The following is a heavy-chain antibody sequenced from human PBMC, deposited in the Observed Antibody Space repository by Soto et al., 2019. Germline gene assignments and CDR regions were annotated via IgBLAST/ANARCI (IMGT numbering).Heavy chain of an antibody. V-gene: IGHV4-38-2*01. Sequence: PSETLSLTCAVSGYSISNGYYWGWIRQPPGKGLEWIGSIYHTGSMYYNPSLKSRVTISVDTSKNQFSLKLSSVTAADTAVYYCARRHSSNWYGLDYWGQGTLVTVSS. J-gene: IGHJ4*02. CDR3: ARRHSSNWYGLDY. CDR2: IYHTGSM. CDR1: GYSISNGYY. D-gene: IGHD6-13*01.